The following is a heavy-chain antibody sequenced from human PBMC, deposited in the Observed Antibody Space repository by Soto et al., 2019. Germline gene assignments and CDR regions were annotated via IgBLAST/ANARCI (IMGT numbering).Heavy chain of an antibody. CDR2: INPNSGNT. CDR1: GYTFTSYD. CDR3: ARELPKRGMDV. V-gene: IGHV1-8*01. J-gene: IGHJ6*02. Sequence: QAQLVQSGAEVKKPGASVKVSCKASGYTFTSYDINWVRQATGQGLEWMGWINPNSGNTGYAQKVQGRVTMTRNTSLTTAYMELSSLRSEDTAVYYCARELPKRGMDVWGQGTTVTVSS. D-gene: IGHD1-1*01.